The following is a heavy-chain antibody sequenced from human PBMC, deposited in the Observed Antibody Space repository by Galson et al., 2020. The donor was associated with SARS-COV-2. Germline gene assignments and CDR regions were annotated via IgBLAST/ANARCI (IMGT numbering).Heavy chain of an antibody. CDR1: GYTFTDYW. CDR2: IYPAASRI. D-gene: IGHD3-22*01. V-gene: IGHV5-51*01. J-gene: IGHJ6*02. Sequence: GESLQISCKGSGYTFTDYWIGWVRQMPGKGLEWMGIIYPAASRIIYSPSFQGQVTISADKSISTDHLQWSSLKASDTGMYYCARHAGYFDSSALGNYYYGMDVWGQGTTVIVSS. CDR3: ARHAGYFDSSALGNYYYGMDV.